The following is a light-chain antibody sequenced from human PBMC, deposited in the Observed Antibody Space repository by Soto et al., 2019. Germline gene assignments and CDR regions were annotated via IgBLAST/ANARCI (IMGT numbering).Light chain of an antibody. CDR3: QKYGSSPWT. CDR1: QIVTSDY. V-gene: IGKV3-20*01. Sequence: DIVLTQSPGTLSLSPGERVTLSCRASQIVTSDYLAWYHQEPGQAPRLLIYGASTRATGIPARFSGSGSGTDFSLTISRLEPEDFAVYYCQKYGSSPWTFGQGTKVDIK. CDR2: GAS. J-gene: IGKJ1*01.